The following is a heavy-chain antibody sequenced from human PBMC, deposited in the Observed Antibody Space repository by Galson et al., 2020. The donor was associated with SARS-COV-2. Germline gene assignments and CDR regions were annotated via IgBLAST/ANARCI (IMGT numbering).Heavy chain of an antibody. Sequence: SETLSLTCAVYGGSFSCYYWSWIRQPPGKGLEWIGEINHSGGTNYNPSLKSRVTISLDTSKNQFSLRLSSVTAADTALYYCARGGDEYYYYYMDVWGKGTTVTVSS. V-gene: IGHV4-34*01. D-gene: IGHD3-10*01. CDR1: GGSFSCYY. CDR3: ARGGDEYYYYYMDV. J-gene: IGHJ6*03. CDR2: INHSGGT.